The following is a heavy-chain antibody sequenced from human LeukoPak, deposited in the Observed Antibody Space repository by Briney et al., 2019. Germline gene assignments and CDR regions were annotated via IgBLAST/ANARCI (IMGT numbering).Heavy chain of an antibody. Sequence: PGRSLRLSCAASGFTFSSYGMHWVRQAPGKGLEWVAVIWYDGSNKYYADSVKGRFTISRDNSKNTLYLQMNSLRAEDTAVYYCAKDKGGGSWPDAFDIWGQGTMVAVSS. CDR3: AKDKGGGSWPDAFDI. CDR2: IWYDGSNK. V-gene: IGHV3-33*06. D-gene: IGHD2-15*01. CDR1: GFTFSSYG. J-gene: IGHJ3*02.